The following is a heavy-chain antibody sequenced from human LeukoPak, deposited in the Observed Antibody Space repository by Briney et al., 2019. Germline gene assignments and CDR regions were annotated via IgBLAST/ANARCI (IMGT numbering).Heavy chain of an antibody. V-gene: IGHV3-74*01. CDR1: GFNFGSHW. D-gene: IGHD7-27*01. Sequence: PGGSLRLSCAASGFNFGSHWMHWVRQTPGQGLLRVSRINSGGSGTSYADSVEGRFTISRDNAKNTVSLQMNSLRAEDTAVYFCASSLGPLTEYWGQGTLVTVSS. CDR2: INSGGSGT. CDR3: ASSLGPLTEY. J-gene: IGHJ4*02.